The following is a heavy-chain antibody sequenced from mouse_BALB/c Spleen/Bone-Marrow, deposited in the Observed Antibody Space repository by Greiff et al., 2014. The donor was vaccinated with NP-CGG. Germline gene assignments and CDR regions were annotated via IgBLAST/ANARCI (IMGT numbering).Heavy chain of an antibody. CDR2: IDPENGDT. CDR1: GFNIKDYY. CDR3: NARVYRYGGYAMDN. V-gene: IGHV14-4*02. Sequence: EVQLLESGAELVRSGASVKLSCTASGFNIKDYYMYWVKQRPEQGLERIGWIDPENGDTEYAPKFQGKATMTADTSSNTAYLQLSSLTSEDTAVYYCNARVYRYGGYAMDNWGQGTSVTVSS. D-gene: IGHD2-14*01. J-gene: IGHJ4*01.